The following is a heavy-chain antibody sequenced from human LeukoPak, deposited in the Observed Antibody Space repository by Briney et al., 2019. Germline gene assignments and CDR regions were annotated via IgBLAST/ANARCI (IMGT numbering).Heavy chain of an antibody. CDR1: GGSISSYY. CDR3: ARHICTSGYYPPSFDY. J-gene: IGHJ4*02. Sequence: TSATQSLTCPLYGGSISSYYWSSIRQPPGKGLEWIGYIYTSGRTNYNPSLRSRVTISVDTSKNQFSLKLSSVTAADTAVYYCARHICTSGYYPPSFDYWGQGTLVTVSS. V-gene: IGHV4-4*09. D-gene: IGHD3-22*01. CDR2: IYTSGRT.